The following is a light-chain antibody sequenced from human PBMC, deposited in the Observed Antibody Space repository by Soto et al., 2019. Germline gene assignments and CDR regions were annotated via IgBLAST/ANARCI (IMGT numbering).Light chain of an antibody. Sequence: DIVMTQSPDSLAVSLGERATINCKSSQSLLYNSNNKNYLAWYQQKPGQPPKLLIYWASSRESGVPDRFSGSGSGTDFTLAISSLQAEDVAVYYCQQYYSTWTFGQGTKVEIK. V-gene: IGKV4-1*01. J-gene: IGKJ1*01. CDR2: WAS. CDR1: QSLLYNSNNKNY. CDR3: QQYYSTWT.